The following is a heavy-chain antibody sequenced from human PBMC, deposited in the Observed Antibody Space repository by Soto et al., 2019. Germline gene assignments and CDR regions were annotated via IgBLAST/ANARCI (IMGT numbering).Heavy chain of an antibody. J-gene: IGHJ6*02. CDR1: GFTFDDYT. CDR3: AKAYDFTSGPYGMDV. V-gene: IGHV3-43*01. CDR2: ISWDGGST. D-gene: IGHD2-2*01. Sequence: GGSLRLSCAASGFTFDDYTMHWVRQAPGKGLEWVSLISWDGGSTYYADSVKGRFTISRDNSKNSLYLQMNSLRTEDTALYYCAKAYDFTSGPYGMDVWGQGTTVTVSS.